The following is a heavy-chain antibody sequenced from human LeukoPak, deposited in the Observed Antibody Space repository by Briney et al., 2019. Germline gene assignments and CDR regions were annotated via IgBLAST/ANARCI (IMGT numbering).Heavy chain of an antibody. CDR3: ARAGYYFDY. CDR2: INHNGST. CDR1: SGSFSGYY. J-gene: IGHJ4*02. Sequence: SETLSLTCAIYSGSFSGYYWSWIRQPPGKGLEWIGEINHNGSTNYNPSLKSRVTISVDTSKNQFSLKLSSVTAADTAVYYCARAGYYFDYWGQGTLVTVSS. V-gene: IGHV4-34*01.